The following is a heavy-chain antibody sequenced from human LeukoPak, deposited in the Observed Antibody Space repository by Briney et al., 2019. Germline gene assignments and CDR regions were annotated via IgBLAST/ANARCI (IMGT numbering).Heavy chain of an antibody. Sequence: SETLSLTCTVSGGSISSGGYYWSWIRQHPGKGLEWIGYIYYSGSTYYNPSLKSRVTISVDTSKNQFSLKLSSVTAADTAVYYCARGEMATIWSDWGQGTLVTVSS. V-gene: IGHV4-31*03. CDR3: ARGEMATIWSD. CDR1: GGSISSGGYY. CDR2: IYYSGST. J-gene: IGHJ4*02. D-gene: IGHD5-24*01.